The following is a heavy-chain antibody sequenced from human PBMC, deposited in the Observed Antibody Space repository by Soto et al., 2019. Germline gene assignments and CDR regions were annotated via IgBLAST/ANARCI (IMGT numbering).Heavy chain of an antibody. CDR1: GYTLTELS. D-gene: IGHD3-10*01. Sequence: ASVKVSCKVSGYTLTELSMHWVRQAPGKGLEWMGGFDPEDGETIYAQKFQGRVTMTEDTSTDTAYMELSSLRSEDTAVYYCAAGALWFGELLSEWFDPWGQGTLVTVSS. V-gene: IGHV1-24*01. CDR2: FDPEDGET. CDR3: AAGALWFGELLSEWFDP. J-gene: IGHJ5*02.